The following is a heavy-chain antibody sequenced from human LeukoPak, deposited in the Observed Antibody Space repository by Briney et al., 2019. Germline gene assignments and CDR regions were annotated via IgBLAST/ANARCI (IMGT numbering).Heavy chain of an antibody. D-gene: IGHD3-10*01. J-gene: IGHJ4*02. CDR3: AKDVYGSGSYFDY. CDR2: IRYDGSNK. Sequence: GGSLRLSCAASGFTFSSYGMHWVRQAPGKELEWVAFIRYDGSNKYYADSVKGRFTITRDNSKNTLYLQMNSLRAEDTAVYYCAKDVYGSGSYFDYWGQGTLVTVSS. V-gene: IGHV3-30*02. CDR1: GFTFSSYG.